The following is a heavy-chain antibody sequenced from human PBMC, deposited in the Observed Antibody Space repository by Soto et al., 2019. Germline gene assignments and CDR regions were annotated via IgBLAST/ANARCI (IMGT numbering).Heavy chain of an antibody. V-gene: IGHV1-18*01. CDR3: AGDVPDYYDSSGDDY. D-gene: IGHD3-22*01. CDR2: ISAYNGNT. Sequence: ASVKVSCKASGYTFTSYGISWVRQAPGQGLEWMGWISAYNGNTNYAQKLQGRVTMTTDTSTSTAYMELRSLRSDDTAVYYCAGDVPDYYDSSGDDYWGQGTLVTVSS. CDR1: GYTFTSYG. J-gene: IGHJ4*02.